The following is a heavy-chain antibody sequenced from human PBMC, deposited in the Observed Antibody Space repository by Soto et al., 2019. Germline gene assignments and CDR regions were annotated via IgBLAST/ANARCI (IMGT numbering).Heavy chain of an antibody. J-gene: IGHJ4*02. D-gene: IGHD2-21*01. CDR1: GGSFSGYY. V-gene: IGHV4-34*01. CDR3: ARVDLPYYFDY. Sequence: SETLSLTCAVYGGSFSGYYWSWIRQPPGKGLEWIGEINHSGSTTYNPSLKSRVIISIDTPKNQFSLKLSSVTAADTAVYYCARVDLPYYFDYWGQGTLVTVSS. CDR2: INHSGST.